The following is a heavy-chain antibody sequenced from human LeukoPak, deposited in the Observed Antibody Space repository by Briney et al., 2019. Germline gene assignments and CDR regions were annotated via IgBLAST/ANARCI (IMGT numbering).Heavy chain of an antibody. CDR1: GGSNSSGTYY. V-gene: IGHV4-61*02. D-gene: IGHD3-10*01. J-gene: IGHJ5*02. CDR3: AREGLAMVRGVLPKEAWGWFDP. CDR2: IYKSGST. Sequence: SETLSLTCTVSGGSNSSGTYYWIWIRQPAGKGLEWIGRIYKSGSTNYNPSLKSRVTISLDTPKNQFSTKLSHVTAADTSVYYCAREGLAMVRGVLPKEAWGWFDPWGQGTLVTVSS.